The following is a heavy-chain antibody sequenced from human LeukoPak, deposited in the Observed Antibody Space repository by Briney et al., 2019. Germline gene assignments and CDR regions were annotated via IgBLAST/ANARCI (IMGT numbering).Heavy chain of an antibody. CDR1: GNSVSSNSAG. Sequence: SQTLSLTCAISGNSVSSNSAGWNWIRQSPSRGLEWLGRTYYRSKWYNEYAVYVKSRITINPDTSKNQFSLQLNSVTPEDTDVYYCARDLGEGYFDYWGQGTLVTVSS. CDR3: ARDLGEGYFDY. J-gene: IGHJ4*02. CDR2: TYYRSKWYN. V-gene: IGHV6-1*01.